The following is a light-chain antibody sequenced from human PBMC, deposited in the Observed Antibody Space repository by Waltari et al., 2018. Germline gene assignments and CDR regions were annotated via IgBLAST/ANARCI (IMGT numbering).Light chain of an antibody. Sequence: QSALTQPASVSGSPGQSITISCTGTSSYVASYNCVSWYQQHPGKAPKLMIYDVTKRPSGVSNRFSGSKSGNTASLTISGLQAEDEADYYCSSYTSSSTWVFGGGTKLTVL. V-gene: IGLV2-14*01. J-gene: IGLJ3*02. CDR3: SSYTSSSTWV. CDR1: SSYVASYNC. CDR2: DVT.